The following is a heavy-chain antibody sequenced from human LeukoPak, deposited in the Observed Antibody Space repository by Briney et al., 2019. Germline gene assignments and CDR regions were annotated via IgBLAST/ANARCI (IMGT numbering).Heavy chain of an antibody. CDR1: GGSISSDGYS. CDR2: IYYSGST. J-gene: IGHJ5*02. CDR3: ARERSTYAGAPENWFDP. Sequence: SETLSLTCAVSGGSISSDGYSWSWIRQPSGKGLEWIGYIYYSGSTYYNPSLKSRVTISVDRSKTQFSLKLSSVTAADTAVYYCARERSTYAGAPENWFDPWGQGILVTVSS. V-gene: IGHV4-30-2*01. D-gene: IGHD2-2*01.